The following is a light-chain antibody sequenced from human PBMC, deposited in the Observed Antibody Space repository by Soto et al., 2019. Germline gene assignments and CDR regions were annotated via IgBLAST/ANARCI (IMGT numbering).Light chain of an antibody. CDR3: GTWDLSLSEVV. CDR1: SSHIGRNF. J-gene: IGLJ2*01. Sequence: QSVLTQPPSVSAAPGQKVTISCPGSSSHIGRNFVSWYQHLPGTAPKLLIFDDNRRPSGIPDRFSGSKSGTSATLGITGLQTGDEADYYCGTWDLSLSEVVFGGGTKVTVL. CDR2: DDN. V-gene: IGLV1-51*01.